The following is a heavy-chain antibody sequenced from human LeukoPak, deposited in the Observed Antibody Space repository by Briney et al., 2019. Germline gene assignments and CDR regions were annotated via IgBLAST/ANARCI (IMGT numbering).Heavy chain of an antibody. CDR1: GFTFSTYT. D-gene: IGHD5-12*01. Sequence: GGSLRLSCAASGFTFSTYTMHWVRQAPGKGLEWVAFISYDETNKYYPDSVKGRFTISRDTSKNTLYLQMNSLRPEDTAVYYCARGGAYDSLDAFDMWGQGTMVSVYS. V-gene: IGHV3-30-3*01. J-gene: IGHJ3*02. CDR2: ISYDETNK. CDR3: ARGGAYDSLDAFDM.